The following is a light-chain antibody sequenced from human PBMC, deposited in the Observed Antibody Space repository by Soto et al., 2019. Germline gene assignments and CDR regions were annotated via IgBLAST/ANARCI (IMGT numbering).Light chain of an antibody. CDR3: SSYSTATSPQWV. V-gene: IGLV2-14*01. CDR2: KVS. Sequence: QSVLTQPASVSGSPGQSITIPCTGTSSDVGGYNYVSWYQQHPGRAPKLVIYKVSDRPSGVSSRFSASKSGNTASLTISGLQAEDEADYYCSSYSTATSPQWVFGGGTKLTVL. CDR1: SSDVGGYNY. J-gene: IGLJ3*02.